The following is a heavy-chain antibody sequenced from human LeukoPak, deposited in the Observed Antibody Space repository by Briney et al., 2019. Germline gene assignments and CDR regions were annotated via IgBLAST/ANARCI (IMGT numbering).Heavy chain of an antibody. CDR1: GYTFTGYY. CDR3: ARVKRTSPPYSSPLDC. J-gene: IGHJ4*02. CDR2: INPNSGGT. V-gene: IGHV1-2*02. Sequence: ASVKVSCKASGYTFTGYYMHWVRQAPGQGLEWMGWINPNSGGTNYAQKFQGRVTMTRDTSISTAYMELSRLRSDDTAVYYCARVKRTSPPYSSPLDCWGQGTLVTVSS. D-gene: IGHD5-18*01.